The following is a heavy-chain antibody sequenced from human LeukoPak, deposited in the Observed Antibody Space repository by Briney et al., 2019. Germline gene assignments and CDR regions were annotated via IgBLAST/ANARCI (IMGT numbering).Heavy chain of an antibody. J-gene: IGHJ4*02. CDR2: ISYDGSNK. CDR1: GFTFSSYA. V-gene: IGHV3-30-3*01. Sequence: PGRSLRLSCAASGFTFSSYAMHWVRQAPGKGLEWVAVISYDGSNKYYADSVKGRFTISRDNSKNTLYLQMNSLRAEDTAVYYCARDSTNYGDYGFDYWGQGTLVTVSS. D-gene: IGHD4-17*01. CDR3: ARDSTNYGDYGFDY.